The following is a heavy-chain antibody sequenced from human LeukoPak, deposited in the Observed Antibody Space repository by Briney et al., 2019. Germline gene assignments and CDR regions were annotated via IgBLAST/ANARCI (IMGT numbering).Heavy chain of an antibody. Sequence: SETLSLTCAVYGGSFGGYYWSWIRQPPGKGLEWIGEINHSGSTNYNPSLKSRVTISVDTSKNQFSLKLSSVTAADTAVYYCARGVGVGWIQLWFPYYFDYWGQGTLVTVSS. D-gene: IGHD5-18*01. V-gene: IGHV4-34*01. CDR1: GGSFGGYY. CDR3: ARGVGVGWIQLWFPYYFDY. J-gene: IGHJ4*02. CDR2: INHSGST.